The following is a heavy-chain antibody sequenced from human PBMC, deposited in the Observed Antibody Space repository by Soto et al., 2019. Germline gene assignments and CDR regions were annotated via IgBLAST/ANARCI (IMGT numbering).Heavy chain of an antibody. CDR3: ARVPVEGYSYGDGYFDY. D-gene: IGHD5-18*01. CDR2: IYYSGST. J-gene: IGHJ4*02. CDR1: GGSISSYY. Sequence: SETLSLTCTVSGGSISSYYWSWIRQPPGKGLEWIGCIYYSGSTNYNPSLKSRVTISVDTSKNQFSLKLSSVTAADTAVYYCARVPVEGYSYGDGYFDYWGQGTLVTVSS. V-gene: IGHV4-59*01.